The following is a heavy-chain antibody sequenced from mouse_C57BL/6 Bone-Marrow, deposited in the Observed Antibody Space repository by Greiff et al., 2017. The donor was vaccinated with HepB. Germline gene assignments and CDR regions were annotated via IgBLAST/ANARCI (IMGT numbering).Heavy chain of an antibody. Sequence: DVKLVESGGGLVQPGGSLKLSCAASGFTFSDYYMYWVRQTPEKRLEWVAYISNGGGSTYYPDTVKGRFTISRDNAKNTLYLQMSRLKSEDTAMYYCARQGLTGTHYFDYWGQGTTLTVSS. D-gene: IGHD4-1*01. J-gene: IGHJ2*01. CDR3: ARQGLTGTHYFDY. V-gene: IGHV5-12*01. CDR1: GFTFSDYY. CDR2: ISNGGGST.